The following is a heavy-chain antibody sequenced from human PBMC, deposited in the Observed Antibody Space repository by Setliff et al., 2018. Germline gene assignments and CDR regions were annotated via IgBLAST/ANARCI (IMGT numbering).Heavy chain of an antibody. CDR1: GGSISSHY. Sequence: SETLSLTCTVSGGSISSHYWSWIRQPPGKGLEWIGYIYYSGSTNYDPSLKSRVTISVDTSKNQFSLKLSSVTAADTAVYYCARGIPAYDFWSGYYIGYYYYMDVWGKGTTVTVSS. D-gene: IGHD3-3*01. J-gene: IGHJ6*03. CDR3: ARGIPAYDFWSGYYIGYYYYMDV. CDR2: IYYSGST. V-gene: IGHV4-59*11.